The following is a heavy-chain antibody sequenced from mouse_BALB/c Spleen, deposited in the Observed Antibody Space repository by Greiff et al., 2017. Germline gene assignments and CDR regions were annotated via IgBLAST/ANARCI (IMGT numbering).Heavy chain of an antibody. CDR3: ARQVDGYCVGFAY. D-gene: IGHD2-3*01. CDR2: ISSGGSYT. J-gene: IGHJ3*01. CDR1: GFTFSSYG. Sequence: EVQLVESGGDLVKPGGSLKLSCAASGFTFSSYGMSWVRQTPDKRLEWVATISSGGSYTYYPDSVKGRFTISRDNAKNTLYLQMSSLKSEDTAMYYCARQVDGYCVGFAYWGQGTLVTVSA. V-gene: IGHV5-6*01.